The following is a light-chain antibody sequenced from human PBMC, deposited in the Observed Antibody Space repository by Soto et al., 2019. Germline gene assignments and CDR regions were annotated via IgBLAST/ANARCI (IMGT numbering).Light chain of an antibody. J-gene: IGKJ4*01. CDR2: DAS. V-gene: IGKV3-20*01. CDR3: QQYGSSLT. CDR1: QSVSSY. Sequence: EIVLTQSPATLSLSPGERATLSCRASQSVSSYLAWYQQKPGQAPRLLIFDASSRTPGIPDRFRGSGSGRDFTLTITRLDPEDFAVYYCQQYGSSLTFGGGTKVDIK.